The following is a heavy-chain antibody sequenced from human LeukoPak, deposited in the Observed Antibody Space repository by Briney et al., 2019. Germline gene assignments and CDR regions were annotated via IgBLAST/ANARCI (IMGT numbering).Heavy chain of an antibody. J-gene: IGHJ6*03. Sequence: GGSLRLSCAASGFTFDDYAIHWVRQAPGKGLEWVSGISWNSGSIGYADSVKGRFTISRDNARNSLFLQMNSLRGEDTALYYCAKGGDTYFYDMDVWGKGTTVTISS. CDR2: ISWNSGSI. V-gene: IGHV3-9*01. D-gene: IGHD2-21*01. CDR3: AKGGDTYFYDMDV. CDR1: GFTFDDYA.